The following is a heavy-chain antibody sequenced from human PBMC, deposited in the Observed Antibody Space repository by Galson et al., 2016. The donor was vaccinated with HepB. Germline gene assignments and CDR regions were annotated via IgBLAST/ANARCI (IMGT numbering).Heavy chain of an antibody. CDR2: ISYDGSNN. D-gene: IGHD2-2*01. V-gene: IGHV3-30*18. CDR3: AKDGRIYCSSASCHDHFHD. Sequence: SLRLSCAASGFAFSSYGMHWVRQAPGKGLEWVAFISYDGSNNKYADAGKGRFTISRDNSKKTLYLQMNSLRAEDTAVYYCAKDGRIYCSSASCHDHFHDWGKGTLVTVSS. J-gene: IGHJ4*02. CDR1: GFAFSSYG.